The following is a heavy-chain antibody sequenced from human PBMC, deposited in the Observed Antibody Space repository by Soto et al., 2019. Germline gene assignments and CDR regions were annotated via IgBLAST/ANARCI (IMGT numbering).Heavy chain of an antibody. CDR2: IWYDGSNK. D-gene: IGHD3-3*01. CDR1: GFTFSSYG. Sequence: PGGSLRLSCAASGFTFSSYGMHWVRQAPGKGLEWVAVIWYDGSNKYYADSVKGRFTISRDNSKNTLYLQMNSLRTEDTAVYYCAKDAGGSVFWFFDYWGQGILVTVSS. V-gene: IGHV3-30*02. CDR3: AKDAGGSVFWFFDY. J-gene: IGHJ4*02.